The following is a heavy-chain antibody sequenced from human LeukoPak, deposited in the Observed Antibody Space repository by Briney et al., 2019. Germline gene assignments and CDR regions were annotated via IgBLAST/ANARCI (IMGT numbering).Heavy chain of an antibody. V-gene: IGHV3-7*05. CDR1: GLTFGSYW. Sequence: HPGGSLRLSCAASGLTFGSYWMSWVRQAPGKGLEWVANIKQDGSEKYYVDSVKGRFTISRDNAKNSLYLQMNSLRAEDTAVYYCARVVGGSGSYYYYYGMDVWGQGTTVTVSS. CDR3: ARVVGGSGSYYYYYGMDV. D-gene: IGHD3-10*01. J-gene: IGHJ6*02. CDR2: IKQDGSEK.